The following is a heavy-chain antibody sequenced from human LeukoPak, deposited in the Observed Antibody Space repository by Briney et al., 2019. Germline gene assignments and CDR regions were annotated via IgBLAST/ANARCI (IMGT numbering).Heavy chain of an antibody. J-gene: IGHJ6*04. Sequence: KPSETLSLTCAVYGGSFSGYYWSWIRQPPGKGLERIGAINHSGSTNYNPSLKSRVTISVDTSKNQFSLKLSSVTAADTAVYYCARTGYGSSWYHYYYGMDVWGKGTTVTVSS. CDR3: ARTGYGSSWYHYYYGMDV. CDR2: INHSGST. V-gene: IGHV4-34*01. D-gene: IGHD6-13*01. CDR1: GGSFSGYY.